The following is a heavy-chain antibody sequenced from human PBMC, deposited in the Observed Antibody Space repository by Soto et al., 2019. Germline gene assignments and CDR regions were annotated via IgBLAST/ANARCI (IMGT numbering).Heavy chain of an antibody. V-gene: IGHV3-23*01. CDR1: GITFSSFA. D-gene: IGHD4-4*01. Sequence: GGSLRLSCAASGITFSSFAMSWVRQTPGKGLEWVSVISASGSSTYYADSVKGRFTISRDNSKDTLYLQMNSLRAEDTAVYYCAKDRLAKSNSPRFDPWGQGTLVTVSS. CDR2: ISASGSST. CDR3: AKDRLAKSNSPRFDP. J-gene: IGHJ5*02.